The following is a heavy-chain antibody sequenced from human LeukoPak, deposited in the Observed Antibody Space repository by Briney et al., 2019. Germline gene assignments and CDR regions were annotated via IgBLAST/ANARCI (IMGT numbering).Heavy chain of an antibody. Sequence: GASLRLSCAASGFTFSNYAMSWVRQAPGKGLEWVSAILGSGGSTYYADSVKGRFTVSRDNSKSTLYLQMNSLRAEDSALYYCAKWGDYDVLTGYYVPDYWGQGTLVTVSS. V-gene: IGHV3-23*01. J-gene: IGHJ4*02. CDR2: ILGSGGST. CDR3: AKWGDYDVLTGYYVPDY. CDR1: GFTFSNYA. D-gene: IGHD3-9*01.